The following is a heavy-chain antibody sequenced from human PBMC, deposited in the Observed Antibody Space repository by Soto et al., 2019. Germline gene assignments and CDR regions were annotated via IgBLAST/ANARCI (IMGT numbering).Heavy chain of an antibody. V-gene: IGHV3-9*01. J-gene: IGHJ4*02. D-gene: IGHD3-10*01. CDR2: ISWNSRSI. Sequence: SLKISCAASGFTVAESAMHWVRQAPGKGLEWVSGISWNSRSIDYADSVKGRFTISRDNAKNSLFLQMNSLRPEDTALYYCTKGYYGSGSSYFDYWGRGDPVTVSS. CDR1: GFTVAESA. CDR3: TKGYYGSGSSYFDY.